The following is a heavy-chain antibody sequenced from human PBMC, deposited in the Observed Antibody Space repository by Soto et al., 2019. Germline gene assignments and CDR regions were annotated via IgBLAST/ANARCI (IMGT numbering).Heavy chain of an antibody. V-gene: IGHV3-21*01. CDR2: ISSSSSYI. J-gene: IGHJ6*02. Sequence: EVQLVESGGGQVKPGGSLRLSCAASGFTFSTYSMNWVRQAPGKGLEWVSSISSSSSYIYYADSVKGRFTISRDNAKNSLYLQMNSLRAEDTAVYYCARYDSSGYYWPYYYYGMDVWGQGTTVTVSS. CDR3: ARYDSSGYYWPYYYYGMDV. D-gene: IGHD3-22*01. CDR1: GFTFSTYS.